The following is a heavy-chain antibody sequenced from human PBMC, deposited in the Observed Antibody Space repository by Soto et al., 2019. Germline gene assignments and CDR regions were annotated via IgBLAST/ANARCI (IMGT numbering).Heavy chain of an antibody. CDR2: IYPGDSDT. CDR3: ARHPSTYYYDSSGYIYYYYYGMDV. CDR1: GYSFTSYW. J-gene: IGHJ6*02. Sequence: GESLKISCKGSGYSFTSYWIGWVRQMPGKGLEWMGIIYPGDSDTRYSPSFQGQVTISADKSISTAYLQWSSLKASDTAMYYCARHPSTYYYDSSGYIYYYYYGMDVWGQGTTVTVSS. D-gene: IGHD3-22*01. V-gene: IGHV5-51*01.